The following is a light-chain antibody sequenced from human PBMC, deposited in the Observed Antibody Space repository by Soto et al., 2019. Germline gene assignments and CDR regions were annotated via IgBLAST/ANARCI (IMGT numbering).Light chain of an antibody. V-gene: IGKV3-11*01. CDR2: DAS. J-gene: IGKJ4*01. CDR1: QSVSSY. Sequence: EIVLTQSPATQSLSPGERATLSCRASQSVSSYLAWYQQKPGQAPRLLIYDASNRATGIPARFSGSGSGTDFTLTISSLEPEDFAVYYCQQRSNWPLTFGGETKVEIK. CDR3: QQRSNWPLT.